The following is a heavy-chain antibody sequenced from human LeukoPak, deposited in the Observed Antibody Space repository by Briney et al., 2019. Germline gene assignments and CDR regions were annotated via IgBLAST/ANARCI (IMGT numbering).Heavy chain of an antibody. CDR3: AKDVGGRLGP. J-gene: IGHJ5*02. V-gene: IGHV3-21*04. Sequence: GSLRLSCAASGFTFSSYSMNWVRQAPGKGLEWVSSISSSSSYIYYADSVKGRFTISRDNAKNSLYLQMNSLRLDDSAIYYCAKDVGGRLGPWGQGALVTVSS. CDR1: GFTFSSYS. D-gene: IGHD1-26*01. CDR2: ISSSSSYI.